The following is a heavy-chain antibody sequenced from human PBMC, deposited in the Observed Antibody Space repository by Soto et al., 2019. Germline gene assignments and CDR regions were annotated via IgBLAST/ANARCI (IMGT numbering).Heavy chain of an antibody. J-gene: IGHJ4*02. Sequence: QVQLQQSGPGLVKPSQTLSLTCAISGDRVSDNTAAWNWIRQSPSRGLEWLGRTYYRSRWYNDYAVSVRSRISINPDTPKNQFALQLTSVTAEDPAVYYCARDGGIALTTFDYWGQGSLVTVSS. CDR2: TYYRSRWYN. D-gene: IGHD4-17*01. V-gene: IGHV6-1*01. CDR1: GDRVSDNTAA. CDR3: ARDGGIALTTFDY.